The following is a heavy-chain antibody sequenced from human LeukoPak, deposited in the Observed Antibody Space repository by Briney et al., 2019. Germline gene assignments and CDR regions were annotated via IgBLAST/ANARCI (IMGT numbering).Heavy chain of an antibody. CDR2: ISYDGSNK. CDR3: ARDSRSSSCPEDY. J-gene: IGHJ4*02. V-gene: IGHV3-30*19. Sequence: PGGSLRLSCAASGFTFSHYGMHWVRQAPGKGLEWVAVISYDGSNKYYADSVKGRFTISRDNSKNTLYLQMNSLRAEDTAVYYCARDSRSSSCPEDYWGQGTLVTVSS. CDR1: GFTFSHYG. D-gene: IGHD6-13*01.